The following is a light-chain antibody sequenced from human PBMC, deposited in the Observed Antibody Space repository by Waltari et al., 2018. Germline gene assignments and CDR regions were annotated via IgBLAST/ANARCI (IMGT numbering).Light chain of an antibody. CDR2: AAS. V-gene: IGKV1-39*01. J-gene: IGKJ1*01. CDR1: QSISSY. CDR3: QQSYRSRT. Sequence: DIQMTQSPSSLSASVGDRVTITCRASQSISSYLNWYQQKPGKAPKLLIYAASSLQSVVPSRFSGSGSGTDFTLTISSLQPEDFATYYCQQSYRSRTFGQVTKVEIK.